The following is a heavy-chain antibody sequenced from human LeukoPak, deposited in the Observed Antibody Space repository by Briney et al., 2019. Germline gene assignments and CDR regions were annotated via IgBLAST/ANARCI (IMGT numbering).Heavy chain of an antibody. CDR1: GYTFTGYY. CDR3: AREYYDFWSGYHFGWMDV. CDR2: INPNSGGT. D-gene: IGHD3-3*01. Sequence: ASVKVSCKASGYTFTGYYMHWVRQAPGQGLEWMGWINPNSGGTNYAQKFQGRVAMTRDTSISTAYMELSRLRSDDTAVYYCAREYYDFWSGYHFGWMDVWGKGTTVTVSS. J-gene: IGHJ6*04. V-gene: IGHV1-2*02.